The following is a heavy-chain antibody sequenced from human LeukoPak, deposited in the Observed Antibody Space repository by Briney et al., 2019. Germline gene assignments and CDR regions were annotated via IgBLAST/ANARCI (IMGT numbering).Heavy chain of an antibody. J-gene: IGHJ5*02. CDR3: ARHTDSSSWYGARPPDNWFDP. V-gene: IGHV4-59*08. D-gene: IGHD6-13*01. CDR1: GGSISSYY. CDR2: IYYSGST. Sequence: SETLSLTCTVSGGSISSYYWSWIRQPPGKGLEWIGYIYYSGSTNYNPSLKSRVTISVDTSKNQFSLKLSSVTAADTAVYYCARHTDSSSWYGARPPDNWFDPWGQGTLVTVSS.